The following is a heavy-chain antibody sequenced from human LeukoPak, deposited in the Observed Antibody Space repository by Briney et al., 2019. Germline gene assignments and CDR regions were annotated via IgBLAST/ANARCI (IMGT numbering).Heavy chain of an antibody. CDR1: GFTFSSCW. V-gene: IGHV3-7*01. D-gene: IGHD1-14*01. CDR2: IKQDGSEK. J-gene: IGHJ4*02. CDR3: ARDGRAWYY. Sequence: PGGSLRLSCAASGFTFSSCWMSWVRQAPGKGLEWVANIKQDGSEKYYVDSVKGRFTISRDNAKNSLYLQMNSLRAEDTAVYYCARDGRAWYYWGQGTLVTVSS.